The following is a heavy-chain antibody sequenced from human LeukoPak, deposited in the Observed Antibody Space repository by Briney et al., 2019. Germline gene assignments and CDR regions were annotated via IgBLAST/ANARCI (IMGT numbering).Heavy chain of an antibody. V-gene: IGHV3-7*03. Sequence: GGSLRLSCAASGFTFTDYWMSWVRQAPGKGLEWVANIKRDGSEKYYVDSVKGRFTISRDNSKNTLYLQMNSLRAEDTAVYYCASPPELWSTQYYFDYWGQGTLVTVSS. CDR3: ASPPELWSTQYYFDY. D-gene: IGHD5-18*01. CDR1: GFTFTDYW. J-gene: IGHJ4*02. CDR2: IKRDGSEK.